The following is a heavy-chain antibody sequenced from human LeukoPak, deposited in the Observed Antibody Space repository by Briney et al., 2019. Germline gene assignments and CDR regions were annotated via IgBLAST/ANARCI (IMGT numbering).Heavy chain of an antibody. D-gene: IGHD1-26*01. V-gene: IGHV3-66*01. CDR2: IYSGGST. J-gene: IGHJ3*02. CDR1: GFTVSSNY. CDR3: ARDRGGSYFAVDDDAFDI. Sequence: GGSLRLSCAASGFTVSSNYMSWVRQAPGKGLEWVSVIYSGGSTYYADSVKGRFTISRDNSKNTLYLQMNSLRAEDTAVYYCARDRGGSYFAVDDDAFDIWGQGTMVTVSS.